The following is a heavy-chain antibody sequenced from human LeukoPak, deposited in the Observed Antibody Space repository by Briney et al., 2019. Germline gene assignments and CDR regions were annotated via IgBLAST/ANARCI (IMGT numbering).Heavy chain of an antibody. J-gene: IGHJ3*01. CDR1: GYTLNNYD. CDR2: INPNNDNA. V-gene: IGHV1-8*01. D-gene: IGHD6-25*01. CDR3: ARAAAGGDDPFDV. Sequence: GASVTVSCMGSGYTLNNYDINWLRQAPGQGLEGMDWINPNNDNAGSAQKFQSKVTMTRDTSKNTAYMELSSLRSDDTGVYYCARAAAGGDDPFDVWGQGSLIIVSS.